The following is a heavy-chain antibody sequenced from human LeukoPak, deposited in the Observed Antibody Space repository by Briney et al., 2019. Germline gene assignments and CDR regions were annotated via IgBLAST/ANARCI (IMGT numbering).Heavy chain of an antibody. Sequence: SVKVSCKASGYTFTSYYMHWVRQAPGQGLEWMGGIIPIFGTANYAQKFQGRVTITADESTSTAYMELSSLRSEDTAVYYCARVWGNNWFDPWGQGTLVTVSS. CDR3: ARVWGNNWFDP. CDR2: IIPIFGTA. D-gene: IGHD1-26*01. V-gene: IGHV1-69*13. J-gene: IGHJ5*02. CDR1: GYTFTSYY.